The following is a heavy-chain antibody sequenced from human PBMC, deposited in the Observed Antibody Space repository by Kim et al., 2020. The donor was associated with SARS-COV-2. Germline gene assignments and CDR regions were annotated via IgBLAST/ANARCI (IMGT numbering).Heavy chain of an antibody. V-gene: IGHV3-33*05. CDR1: GFTFSSYG. CDR3: ARGDYGDYGWFDP. Sequence: GSLRLSCAASGFTFSSYGMHWVRQAPGKGLEWVAVISYDGSNKYYADSVKGRFTISRDNSKNTLYLQMNSLRAEDTAVYYCARGDYGDYGWFDPWGQGT. D-gene: IGHD4-17*01. CDR2: ISYDGSNK. J-gene: IGHJ5*02.